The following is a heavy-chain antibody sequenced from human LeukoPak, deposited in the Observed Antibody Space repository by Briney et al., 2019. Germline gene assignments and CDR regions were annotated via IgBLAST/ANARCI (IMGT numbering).Heavy chain of an antibody. Sequence: GGSLRLSCTASEFTVSRNYMLWVRQAPGKGLEWVSLIFSNGDTHYADSVKDRFTISRDTSKNTVSLQMNSLRVEDTAMYYCTRDQMNYWGQGTLVTVSS. CDR3: TRDQMNY. V-gene: IGHV3-53*01. D-gene: IGHD5-24*01. CDR2: IFSNGDT. J-gene: IGHJ4*02. CDR1: EFTVSRNY.